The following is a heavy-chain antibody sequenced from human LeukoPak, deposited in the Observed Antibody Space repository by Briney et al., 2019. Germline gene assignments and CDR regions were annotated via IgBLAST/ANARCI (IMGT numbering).Heavy chain of an antibody. D-gene: IGHD2-15*01. J-gene: IGHJ4*02. CDR2: ISSSSSYI. CDR1: GFTFSSYS. Sequence: PGGSLRLSCAASGFTFSSYSMNWVRQAPGKGLEWVSPISSSSSYIYYADSVKGRFTISRDNAKNSLYLQMNSLRAEDTAVYYCARDAPVVAARGRFDYWGQGTLVTVSS. CDR3: ARDAPVVAARGRFDY. V-gene: IGHV3-21*01.